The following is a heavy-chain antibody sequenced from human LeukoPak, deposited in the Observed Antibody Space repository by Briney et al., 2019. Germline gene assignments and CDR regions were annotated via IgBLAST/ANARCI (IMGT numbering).Heavy chain of an antibody. CDR3: ARVAEIQMVRGAMTPYYYGMDV. Sequence: PGGSLRLSCAASGFTFSSYSMNWVRQAPGKGLEWVSSISSSSSYIYYADSVKGRFTISRDNAKNSLYLQMNSLRAEDTAVYYCARVAEIQMVRGAMTPYYYGMDVWGQGTTVTVSS. V-gene: IGHV3-21*01. J-gene: IGHJ6*02. D-gene: IGHD3-10*01. CDR2: ISSSSSYI. CDR1: GFTFSSYS.